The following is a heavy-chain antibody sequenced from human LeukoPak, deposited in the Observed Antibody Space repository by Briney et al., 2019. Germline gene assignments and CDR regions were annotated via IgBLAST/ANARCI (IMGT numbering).Heavy chain of an antibody. J-gene: IGHJ3*01. CDR1: GFTFSTYW. CDR3: GIYWFAGIPYHDFDL. V-gene: IGHV3-7*01. D-gene: IGHD3-10*01. Sequence: GGSLRLSCAASGFTFSTYWMSWVRQAPGKGLECVANIKEDGSEKYYVDSVKGRFSISRENAKNSLYLQMNSLRAEDTAVYYCGIYWFAGIPYHDFDLWGKGTMVTVSS. CDR2: IKEDGSEK.